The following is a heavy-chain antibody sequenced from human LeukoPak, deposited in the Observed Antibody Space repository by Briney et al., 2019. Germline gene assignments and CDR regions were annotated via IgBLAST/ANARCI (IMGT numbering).Heavy chain of an antibody. CDR1: GGSISSSSYY. CDR3: ARSPRGYCSSTSCFYMDV. Sequence: SETLSLTCTVSGGSISSSSYYWGWIRQPRGKGLEWIGSIYYSGSTYYNPSLKSRVTISVDTSKNQFSLKLSSVTAADTAVYYCARSPRGYCSSTSCFYMDVWGKGTTVTVSS. J-gene: IGHJ6*03. CDR2: IYYSGST. V-gene: IGHV4-39*07. D-gene: IGHD2-2*01.